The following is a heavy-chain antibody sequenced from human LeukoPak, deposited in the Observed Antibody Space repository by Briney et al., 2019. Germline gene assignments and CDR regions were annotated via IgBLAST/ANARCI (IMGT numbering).Heavy chain of an antibody. Sequence: ASVKVSCKASGYTFTGYYMHWMRQAPGQGLEWMGWINPNSGGTNYAQKFQGWVTMTRDTSISTAYMELSRLRSDDTAVYYCARAGTVEMTPLDYWGQGTLVTVSS. V-gene: IGHV1-2*04. D-gene: IGHD5-24*01. CDR3: ARAGTVEMTPLDY. CDR2: INPNSGGT. CDR1: GYTFTGYY. J-gene: IGHJ4*02.